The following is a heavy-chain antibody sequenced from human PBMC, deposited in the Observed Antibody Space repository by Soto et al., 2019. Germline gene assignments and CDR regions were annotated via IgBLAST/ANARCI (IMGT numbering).Heavy chain of an antibody. V-gene: IGHV1-69*13. Sequence: ASVKVSCKASGGTFSTYAIDWVRQAPGQGLEWMGGIIPLFGTAKYAQNFQGRITITADESTNTACMELRSLRSQDTAVYYCARGVHYDSSGYYYFYWGQGTLVTVSS. J-gene: IGHJ4*02. D-gene: IGHD3-22*01. CDR1: GGTFSTYA. CDR3: ARGVHYDSSGYYYFY. CDR2: IIPLFGTA.